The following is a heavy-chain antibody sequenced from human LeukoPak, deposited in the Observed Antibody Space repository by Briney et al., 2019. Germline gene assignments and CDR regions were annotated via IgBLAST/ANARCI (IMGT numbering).Heavy chain of an antibody. CDR2: IYYSGST. D-gene: IGHD6-19*01. J-gene: IGHJ4*02. CDR1: GGSMNSYY. V-gene: IGHV4-59*08. CDR3: ARLIAVAGTLSFFDY. Sequence: SETLSLTCSVSGGSMNSYYWSWIRQSPGKGLEWIGYIYYSGSTNYNPSLKSRVTISVDTSKNQFSLKYNSVTAADTAVYYCARLIAVAGTLSFFDYWGQGILVTVSS.